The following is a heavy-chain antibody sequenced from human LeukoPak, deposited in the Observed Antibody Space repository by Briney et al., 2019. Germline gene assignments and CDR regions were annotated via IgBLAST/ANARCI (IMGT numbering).Heavy chain of an antibody. CDR1: GFTFSDHY. V-gene: IGHV3-72*01. J-gene: IGHJ4*02. CDR2: TRNKANSYTT. D-gene: IGHD1-14*01. CDR3: ARETEDAPSVVDY. Sequence: GSLRLSCAASGFTFSDHYMDWVRQAPGKGLEWVGRTRNKANSYTTEYAASVKGRFTISRDNAKNSLYLQMNSLRAEDTAVYYCARETEDAPSVVDYWGQGTLVTVSS.